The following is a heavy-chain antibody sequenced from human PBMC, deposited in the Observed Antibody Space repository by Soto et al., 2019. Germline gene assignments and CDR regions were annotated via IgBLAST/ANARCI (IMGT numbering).Heavy chain of an antibody. D-gene: IGHD3-10*01. CDR1: GGSISSGGYY. J-gene: IGHJ5*02. Sequence: SETLSLTCTVSGGSISSGGYYWSWIRQHPGKGLEWIGYIYYSGSTYYNPSLKSRVTISVDTSKSQFSLKLSSVTAADTAVYYCARDMYYYGSGSYKYNWFDPWGQGTLVTVSS. CDR3: ARDMYYYGSGSYKYNWFDP. V-gene: IGHV4-31*03. CDR2: IYYSGST.